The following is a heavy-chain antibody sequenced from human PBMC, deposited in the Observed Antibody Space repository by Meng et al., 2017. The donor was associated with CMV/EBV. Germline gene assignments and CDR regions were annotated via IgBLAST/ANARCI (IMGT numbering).Heavy chain of an antibody. V-gene: IGHV4-34*01. Sequence: GQLQQWAAGLLKPSGTLSLTWAVYGGSFSGYYWSWIRQPPGKGLEWIGEINHSGSTNYNPSLKSRVTISVDTSKNQFSLKLSSVTAADTAVYYCARESMVRGEDWGQGTLVTVSS. CDR2: INHSGST. D-gene: IGHD3-10*01. J-gene: IGHJ4*02. CDR1: GGSFSGYY. CDR3: ARESMVRGED.